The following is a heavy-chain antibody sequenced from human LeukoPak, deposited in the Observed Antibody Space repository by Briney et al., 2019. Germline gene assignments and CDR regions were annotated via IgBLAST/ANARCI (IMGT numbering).Heavy chain of an antibody. CDR3: ARLYGGTGPGNYYYGMDV. D-gene: IGHD4-23*01. Sequence: GGSLRLSCAASGFNFSIYYMKWVRQAPGKGLEWVSSISPSSSHIYQAGSVKGRFTISRDNAKNSVYLQMSSLRPEDTAMYYCARLYGGTGPGNYYYGMDVWGQGTTVAVSS. CDR2: ISPSSSHI. CDR1: GFNFSIYY. J-gene: IGHJ6*02. V-gene: IGHV3-21*01.